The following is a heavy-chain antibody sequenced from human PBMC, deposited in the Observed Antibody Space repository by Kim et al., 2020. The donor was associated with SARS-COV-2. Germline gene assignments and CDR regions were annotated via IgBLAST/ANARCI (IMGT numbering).Heavy chain of an antibody. V-gene: IGHV4-59*01. CDR2: IYYSGST. CDR3: ASGCSSVGSCYPWDAFDL. Sequence: SETLSLTCTVSGGSIKSYYWSWIRKPPGKGLEWIGYIYYSGSTNYNSSLTSRVTISVDTSRNQFSLKVSSVTAADTAVYYCASGCSSVGSCYPWDAFDLWGQGTMVTVSS. J-gene: IGHJ3*01. D-gene: IGHD2-15*01. CDR1: GGSIKSYY.